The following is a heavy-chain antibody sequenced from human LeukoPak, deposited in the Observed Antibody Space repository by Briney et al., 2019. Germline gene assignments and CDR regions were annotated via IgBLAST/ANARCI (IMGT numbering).Heavy chain of an antibody. V-gene: IGHV3-33*01. CDR3: ARARTTRGFDY. CDR1: GFTFNSYG. D-gene: IGHD4-17*01. Sequence: PGGSLRHSCAASGFTFNSYGIHWVRQAPGKGLEWVAFIWYDGSNKYYADSVKGRFTISRDNSKNTLYLQMNSLRAEDTAVYYCARARTTRGFDYWGRGTLVTVSS. J-gene: IGHJ4*02. CDR2: IWYDGSNK.